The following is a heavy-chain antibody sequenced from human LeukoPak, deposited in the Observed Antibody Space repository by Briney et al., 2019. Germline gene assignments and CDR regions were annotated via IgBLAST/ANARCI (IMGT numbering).Heavy chain of an antibody. V-gene: IGHV4-31*03. CDR3: ARVLSSTGEDWGRFDY. J-gene: IGHJ4*02. Sequence: PSQTLSLTCTASGGSISSGGYYWSWIRQHPGKGLEWIGYIYFSGSTYYNPSLKSRVTISVDTSKNQFSLKLSSVTAADTAVYYCARVLSSTGEDWGRFDYWGQGTLVTVSS. D-gene: IGHD1-1*01. CDR2: IYFSGST. CDR1: GGSISSGGYY.